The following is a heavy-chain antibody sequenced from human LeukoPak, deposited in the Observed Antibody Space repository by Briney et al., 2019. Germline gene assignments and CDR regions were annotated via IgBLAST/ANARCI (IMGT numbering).Heavy chain of an antibody. J-gene: IGHJ4*02. CDR2: IFPSDSDT. V-gene: IGHV5-51*01. CDR3: ARALGSGNYMTFDY. CDR1: GYNFTTHW. Sequence: GESLKISCKGSGYNFTTHWIGWMRQMPGKGLQWMGIIFPSDSDTSHSPSFQGQITISADRSISPAYLHLSSLKASDTAMYYCARALGSGNYMTFDYWGQGTLVTVSS. D-gene: IGHD3-10*01.